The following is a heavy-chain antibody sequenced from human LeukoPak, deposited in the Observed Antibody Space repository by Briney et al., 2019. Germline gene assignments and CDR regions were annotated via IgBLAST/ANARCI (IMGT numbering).Heavy chain of an antibody. D-gene: IGHD3-22*01. CDR3: AREYCYDSSGYYSWFDP. J-gene: IGHJ5*02. Sequence: SETLSLTCTVSGGSISNYYWNWIRQPPGKGLEWIGYIDYSGSTKYNPSLKSRVTISVDTSKNQLSLKLTSVTAADTAVYYCAREYCYDSSGYYSWFDPWGQGTLVTVSS. CDR1: GGSISNYY. V-gene: IGHV4-59*01. CDR2: IDYSGST.